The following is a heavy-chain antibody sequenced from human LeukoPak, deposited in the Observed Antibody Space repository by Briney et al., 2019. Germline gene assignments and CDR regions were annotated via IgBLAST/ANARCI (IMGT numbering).Heavy chain of an antibody. J-gene: IGHJ4*02. CDR1: GFTVSNNY. D-gene: IGHD2-15*01. V-gene: IGHV3-66*04. Sequence: GGSLRLSCAASGFTVSNNYMNWVRQAPGKGLEWVSLIYSGGSTYYADSAKGRFTISRDNAKNSLYLQMNSLRAEDTAVYYCARQYCNGGSCYSGDFFDYWGQGTLVTVSS. CDR2: IYSGGST. CDR3: ARQYCNGGSCYSGDFFDY.